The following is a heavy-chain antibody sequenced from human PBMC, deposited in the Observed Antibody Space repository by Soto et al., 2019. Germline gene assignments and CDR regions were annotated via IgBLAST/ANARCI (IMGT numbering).Heavy chain of an antibody. J-gene: IGHJ3*02. D-gene: IGHD3-10*01. V-gene: IGHV4-59*01. CDR2: IYYSGST. CDR3: ARVWGGAFDI. Sequence: SETLSLTCTVSGGSISSYYWSWIRQPPGKGLEWIGYIYYSGSTNYNPSLKSRVTISVDTSKNQFSLKLSSVTAADTVVYYCARVWGGAFDIWGQGTMVTVSS. CDR1: GGSISSYY.